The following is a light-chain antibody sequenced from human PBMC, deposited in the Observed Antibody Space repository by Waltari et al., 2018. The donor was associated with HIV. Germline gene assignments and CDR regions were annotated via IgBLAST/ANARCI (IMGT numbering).Light chain of an antibody. V-gene: IGKV4-1*01. CDR2: WAA. CDR1: QSVLYSSNNKNY. J-gene: IGKJ2*03. Sequence: DFVMTQSSDSLALPLGARATINCNSSQSVLYSSNNKNYLAWYQQKPGQPPKLLIYWAATRESGVPDRFSGSGSGTDFTLTISSLQAEDVAVYYCQQYYSTPPYSFGQGTKLEIK. CDR3: QQYYSTPPYS.